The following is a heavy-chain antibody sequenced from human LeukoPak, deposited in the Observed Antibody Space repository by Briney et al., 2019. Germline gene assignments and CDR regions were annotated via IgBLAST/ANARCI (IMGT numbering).Heavy chain of an antibody. D-gene: IGHD3-22*01. Sequence: PSETLSLTCAVYGGSFSGYYWSWIRQPPGKGLERIGEINHSGSTNYNPSLKSRVTISVDTSKNQFSLKLSSVTAADTAVYYCARYDSSGYPFFAIWGQGTMVTVSS. CDR1: GGSFSGYY. CDR3: ARYDSSGYPFFAI. CDR2: INHSGST. V-gene: IGHV4-34*01. J-gene: IGHJ3*02.